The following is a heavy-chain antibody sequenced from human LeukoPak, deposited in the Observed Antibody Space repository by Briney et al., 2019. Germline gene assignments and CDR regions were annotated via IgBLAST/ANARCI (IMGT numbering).Heavy chain of an antibody. V-gene: IGHV4-39*02. CDR3: ARDNGSRDPPHFDY. CDR1: GGSISSSRYY. Sequence: PSETLSLTCTVSGGSISSSRYYWGWIRQPPGKWLEWIGSIYYSGSTYYNPSLKSRVTISVDTSKNQFSLKLSSVTAADTAVYYCARDNGSRDPPHFDYWGQGTLVTVSS. J-gene: IGHJ4*02. D-gene: IGHD3-10*01. CDR2: IYYSGST.